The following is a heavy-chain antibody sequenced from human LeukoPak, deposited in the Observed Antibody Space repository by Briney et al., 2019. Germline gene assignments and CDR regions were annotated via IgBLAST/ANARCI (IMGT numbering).Heavy chain of an antibody. CDR1: GFTFSSYA. V-gene: IGHV3-23*01. D-gene: IGHD3-22*01. CDR3: AKDAKPYYYDSSGYYYAGAFDI. J-gene: IGHJ3*02. Sequence: GGSLRLSCAASGFTFSSYAMSWVRQAPGKGLEWVSAISGSGSRTYYADSVKGRFTISRDNSKNTLHLQMNSLRAENTAVYYCAKDAKPYYYDSSGYYYAGAFDIWGQGTMVTVSS. CDR2: ISGSGSRT.